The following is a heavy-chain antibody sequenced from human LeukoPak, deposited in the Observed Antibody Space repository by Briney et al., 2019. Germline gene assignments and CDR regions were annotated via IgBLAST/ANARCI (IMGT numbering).Heavy chain of an antibody. D-gene: IGHD3-10*01. V-gene: IGHV1-2*02. J-gene: IGHJ4*02. Sequence: ASVKVSCKASGYSFTDYYIRWVRQAPGQGLEWMGWIDPNSGGTNYAQKFQGRLTMTRGTSISTAYMELSGLRSDDTAVHYCARDGVVRGVIVYWGQGTLVTVSS. CDR1: GYSFTDYY. CDR2: IDPNSGGT. CDR3: ARDGVVRGVIVY.